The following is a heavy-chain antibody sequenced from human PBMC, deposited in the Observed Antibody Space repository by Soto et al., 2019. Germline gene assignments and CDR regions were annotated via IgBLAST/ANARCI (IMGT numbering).Heavy chain of an antibody. J-gene: IGHJ4*02. D-gene: IGHD3-16*01. CDR3: ARQGGDGVDY. Sequence: QVQLQESGPGLVKPSQTLSLTCTVSGGSISSGAYYWSWIRQHPGKGLEWIGHIYYSGSTYFNPSLKSRVTISVDTSKNQFALKLSSVTAADTAVYYCARQGGDGVDYWGQGTLVTVSS. V-gene: IGHV4-31*03. CDR2: IYYSGST. CDR1: GGSISSGAYY.